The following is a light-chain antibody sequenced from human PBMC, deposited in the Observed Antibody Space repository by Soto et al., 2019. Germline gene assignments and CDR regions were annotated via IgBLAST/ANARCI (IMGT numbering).Light chain of an antibody. CDR1: QSISGW. CDR3: QHYNNYPWT. CDR2: DAS. V-gene: IGKV1-5*01. Sequence: DIQMTQSPSTVSASVGDSVTITCRASQSISGWLAWYQQKPGKAPKLLIYDASTLEGGVPSRFTGSGSGTEFSLTISGLQPDDFATYYCQHYNNYPWTFGQGTKAEI. J-gene: IGKJ1*01.